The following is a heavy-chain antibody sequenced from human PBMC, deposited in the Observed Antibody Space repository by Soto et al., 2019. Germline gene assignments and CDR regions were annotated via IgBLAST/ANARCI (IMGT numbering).Heavy chain of an antibody. V-gene: IGHV4-39*01. Sequence: PSETLSLTCTVSGGSISSSSYYWGWIRQPPGKGLEWIGSIYYSGSTYYNPSLKSRVTISVDTSKNEFSLKLSSVTAADAAVYYCARHRGPMVRGVISNWFDPWGQGTLVTVSS. CDR1: GGSISSSSYY. J-gene: IGHJ5*02. CDR2: IYYSGST. CDR3: ARHRGPMVRGVISNWFDP. D-gene: IGHD3-10*01.